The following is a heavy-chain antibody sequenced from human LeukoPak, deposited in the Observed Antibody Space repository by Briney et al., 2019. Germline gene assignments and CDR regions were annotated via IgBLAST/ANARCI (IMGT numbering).Heavy chain of an antibody. Sequence: GGSLRLSCAASGFTFSSYAMSWVRQAPGKGLEWVSYISSSSSTIYYADSVKGRFTISRDNAKNSLYLQLTSLRDEDTGLYYCARDHYDSSGYCDWWGQGTLVTVSS. D-gene: IGHD3-22*01. J-gene: IGHJ4*02. V-gene: IGHV3-48*02. CDR2: ISSSSSTI. CDR3: ARDHYDSSGYCDW. CDR1: GFTFSSYA.